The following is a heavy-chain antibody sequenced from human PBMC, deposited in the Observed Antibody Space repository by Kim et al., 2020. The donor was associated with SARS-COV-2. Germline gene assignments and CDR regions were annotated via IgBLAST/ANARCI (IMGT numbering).Heavy chain of an antibody. CDR2: IYYSGST. V-gene: IGHV4-59*01. D-gene: IGHD6-13*01. Sequence: SETLSLTCTVSGGSISSYYWSWIRQPPGKGLEWIGYIYYSGSTNYNPSLKSRVTISVDTSKNQFSLKLSSVTAADTAVYYCARAVAAAGTVDYCGQGTLVTVSS. CDR1: GGSISSYY. CDR3: ARAVAAAGTVDY. J-gene: IGHJ4*02.